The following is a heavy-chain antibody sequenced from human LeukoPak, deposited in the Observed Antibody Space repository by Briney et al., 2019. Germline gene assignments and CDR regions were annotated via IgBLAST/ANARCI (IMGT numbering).Heavy chain of an antibody. V-gene: IGHV3-21*01. CDR1: GFTFSSYS. Sequence: PGGSLRLSCAASGFTFSSYSMNWVRQAPGKGLEWVSSISSSSSYIYYADSLKGRFTIPRDNAKNSLYLQMNSLRAEDTAVYYCARALEAAAGTYNDAFDIWGQGTMATVSS. CDR2: ISSSSSYI. D-gene: IGHD6-13*01. J-gene: IGHJ3*02. CDR3: ARALEAAAGTYNDAFDI.